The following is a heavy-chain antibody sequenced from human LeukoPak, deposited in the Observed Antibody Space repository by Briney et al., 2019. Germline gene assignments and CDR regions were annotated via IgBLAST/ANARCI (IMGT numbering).Heavy chain of an antibody. Sequence: SVKVSCKASGGTFSSYAISWVRQAPGQGLEWMGGIIPIFGTANYAQKFQGRVTVTADKSTSTAYMELSSLRSEDTAVYYCARAHTGGYYGSGSYLPFDYWGQGTLVTVSS. CDR3: ARAHTGGYYGSGSYLPFDY. V-gene: IGHV1-69*06. D-gene: IGHD3-10*01. CDR1: GGTFSSYA. CDR2: IIPIFGTA. J-gene: IGHJ4*02.